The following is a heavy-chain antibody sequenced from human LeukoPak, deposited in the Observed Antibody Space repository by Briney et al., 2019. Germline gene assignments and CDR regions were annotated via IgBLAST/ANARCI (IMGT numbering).Heavy chain of an antibody. D-gene: IGHD2-15*01. V-gene: IGHV4-59*01. CDR3: ARDRGSGWYFDL. J-gene: IGHJ2*01. CDR2: IYYSGST. CDR1: GGSISSYY. Sequence: PSETLSLTCTVSGGSISSYYWSWIRQPPGKGLEWIGYIYYSGSTNYNPSLKSRVTISVDTSKNQFSLKLSSVTAADTAAYYCARDRGSGWYFDLWGRGTLVTVSS.